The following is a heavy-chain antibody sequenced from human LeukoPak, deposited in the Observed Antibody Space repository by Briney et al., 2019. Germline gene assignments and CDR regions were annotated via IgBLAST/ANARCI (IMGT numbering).Heavy chain of an antibody. CDR1: GFTFSSYA. Sequence: GGSLRLSCTASGFTFSSYAMNWVRQAPGKGLEWVSGINSDGSSTTYADSVKGRFTISRDNAKNTLYLQMSSLRAEDTAVYYCARDLTGAVFDYWGPGTLVTVSS. CDR2: INSDGSST. V-gene: IGHV3-74*01. J-gene: IGHJ4*02. CDR3: ARDLTGAVFDY. D-gene: IGHD1-26*01.